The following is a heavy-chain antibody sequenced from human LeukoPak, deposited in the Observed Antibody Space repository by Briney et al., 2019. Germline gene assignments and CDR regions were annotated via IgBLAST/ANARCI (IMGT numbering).Heavy chain of an antibody. CDR3: TTPYTALDY. D-gene: IGHD3-16*01. V-gene: IGHV3-7*01. J-gene: IGHJ4*02. CDR1: EFTFSNSW. Sequence: GGSLRLSCAASEFTFSNSWMTWIRQAPGKGLERVANINEDGSEINYVDSAKGRFTISRDNAKKSLYLEMNSLRGEDTAVYYCTTPYTALDYWGQGTLVTVSS. CDR2: INEDGSEI.